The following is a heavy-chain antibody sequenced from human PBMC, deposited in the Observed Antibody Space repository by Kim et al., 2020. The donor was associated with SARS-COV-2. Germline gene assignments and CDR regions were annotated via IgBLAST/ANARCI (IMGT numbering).Heavy chain of an antibody. J-gene: IGHJ4*02. CDR2: ISWNSGSI. CDR1: GFTFGDYA. V-gene: IGHV3-9*01. CDR3: AKDISSSWIGGPGY. D-gene: IGHD6-13*01. Sequence: GGSLRLSCAASGFTFGDYAMHWVRQAPGKGLEWVSGISWNSGSIGYADSVKGRFTISRDNAKNSLYLQMNSLRAEDTALYYCAKDISSSWIGGPGYWGQGTLVTVSS.